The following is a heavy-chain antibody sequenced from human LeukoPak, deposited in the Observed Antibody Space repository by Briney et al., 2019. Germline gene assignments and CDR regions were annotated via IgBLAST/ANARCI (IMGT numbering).Heavy chain of an antibody. CDR1: GFTFSSYS. D-gene: IGHD2-2*01. V-gene: IGHV3-48*01. Sequence: PGGSLRLSCAASGFTFSSYSMNWVRQAPGKGLEWVSYISSSSSTIYYADSVKGRFTISRDNAKNSLYLQMNSLRAEDTAVYYCARLPVVPAAIIYYHYYYMDVWGKGTTVTVSS. CDR3: ARLPVVPAAIIYYHYYYMDV. J-gene: IGHJ6*03. CDR2: ISSSSSTI.